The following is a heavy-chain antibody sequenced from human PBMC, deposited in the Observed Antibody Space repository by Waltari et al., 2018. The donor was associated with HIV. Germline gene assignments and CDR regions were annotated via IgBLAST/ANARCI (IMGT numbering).Heavy chain of an antibody. CDR3: TRDEFSSWSQSGCMDV. CDR2: INTGKGNT. D-gene: IGHD6-13*01. V-gene: IGHV1-3*04. Sequence: QVQLVQSGAEVKKPGASVKVSCKTSGYTFVDYAIHWVRQAPGQRLEWMGWINTGKGNTKYSQEFQGRVSITRDTSASTVFMELSRLRAEDTALYYCTRDEFSSWSQSGCMDVWGQGTTVTVS. CDR1: GYTFVDYA. J-gene: IGHJ6*02.